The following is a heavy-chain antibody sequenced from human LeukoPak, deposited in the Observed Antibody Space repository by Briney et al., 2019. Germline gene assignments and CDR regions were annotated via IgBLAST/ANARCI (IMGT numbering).Heavy chain of an antibody. CDR2: IYYRGSS. V-gene: IGHV4-59*08. CDR1: DGSISDYY. D-gene: IGHD5-18*01. Sequence: SETLSLTCTVSDGSISDYYWNWIRQPPGKGLEWIGYIYYRGSSNYNPSLKSRVTISVDTSKNQFSLRLNSATAADTAVYYCAGVDTTLGYWGQGTLVTVSS. J-gene: IGHJ4*02. CDR3: AGVDTTLGY.